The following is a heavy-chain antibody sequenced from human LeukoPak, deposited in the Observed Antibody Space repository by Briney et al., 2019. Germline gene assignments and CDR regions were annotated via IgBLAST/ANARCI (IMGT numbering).Heavy chain of an antibody. D-gene: IGHD2/OR15-2a*01. CDR2: IYSDGRT. CDR3: ARSNCNSCYLGVWYYFDY. V-gene: IGHV3-66*01. CDR1: GFTVSSNY. J-gene: IGHJ4*02. Sequence: PGGSLRLSCAVSGFTVSSNYMSWVRQAPGKGLEWVSVIYSDGRTYHADSVKGRFTISRDTSKNTLFLQMNSLRAEDTAVYYCARSNCNSCYLGVWYYFDYWGQGTLVTVSS.